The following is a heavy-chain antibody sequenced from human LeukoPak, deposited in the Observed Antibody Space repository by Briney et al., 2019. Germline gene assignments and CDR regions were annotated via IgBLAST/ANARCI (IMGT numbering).Heavy chain of an antibody. J-gene: IGHJ5*02. CDR1: GFTFSSYG. CDR3: AKGNYYDSSAYNWFDP. D-gene: IGHD3-22*01. Sequence: GGSLRLSCAASGFTFSSYGMHWVRQAPGKGLEWVAFIRYDGTNKYYAESVKGRFTISRDNSKNTLYVQMNSLRAEDTAVYYCAKGNYYDSSAYNWFDPWGQGTLVTVSS. V-gene: IGHV3-30*02. CDR2: IRYDGTNK.